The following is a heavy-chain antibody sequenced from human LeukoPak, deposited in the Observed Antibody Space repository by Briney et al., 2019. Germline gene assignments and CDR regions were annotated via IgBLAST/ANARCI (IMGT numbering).Heavy chain of an antibody. D-gene: IGHD4-23*01. Sequence: GASLQISCQGSGSRFTSYWIGWVRQLPGKGLEWMGIIYPGDSDTRYSPSFQGQVTISADKSISTAYLQWSSLKASDTAMYYCAGHVDYGGSSHVIDYWGQGTLVTVSS. CDR2: IYPGDSDT. J-gene: IGHJ4*02. V-gene: IGHV5-51*01. CDR1: GSRFTSYW. CDR3: AGHVDYGGSSHVIDY.